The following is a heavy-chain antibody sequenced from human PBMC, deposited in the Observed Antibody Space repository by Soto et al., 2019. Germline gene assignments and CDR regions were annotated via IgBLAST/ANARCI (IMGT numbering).Heavy chain of an antibody. Sequence: GVSLRLSCVASGFTFDNHAMHWVRHAPGKGLEWVSGLSWESANIEYADSVKGRFTISRDNARNSLYLQMDGLRTEDTAIYYCTRGSGTTWLYGVPNSFDPWGPGTLVTVSS. V-gene: IGHV3-9*01. D-gene: IGHD3-3*01. CDR3: TRGSGTTWLYGVPNSFDP. CDR2: LSWESANI. CDR1: GFTFDNHA. J-gene: IGHJ5*02.